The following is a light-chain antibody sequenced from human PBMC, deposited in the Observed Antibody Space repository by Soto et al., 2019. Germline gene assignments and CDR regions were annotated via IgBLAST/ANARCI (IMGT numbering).Light chain of an antibody. CDR1: QSVSSSY. Sequence: EIVLTQSPGTLSLSPGERATLSCRASQSVSSSYLAWYQQKPGQAPRLLIYEASNRATGIPDRFSGSGSGTDFTLTISRLEPEDFAVYYCQQYGSSVTFGQGTRLEI. CDR3: QQYGSSVT. V-gene: IGKV3-20*01. J-gene: IGKJ5*01. CDR2: EAS.